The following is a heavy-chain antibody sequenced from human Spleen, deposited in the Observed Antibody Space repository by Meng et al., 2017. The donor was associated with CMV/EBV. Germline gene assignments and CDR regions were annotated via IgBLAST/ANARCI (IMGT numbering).Heavy chain of an antibody. D-gene: IGHD1-7*01. V-gene: IGHV1-18*01. CDR1: GYTFTHYG. J-gene: IGHJ6*02. CDR2: IGAYNDNT. CDR3: ARDAFITGTTYFYGMDV. Sequence: ASVKVSCKASGYTFTHYGISWVRQAPGQGLEWIGWIGAYNDNTNYAQNLQGRVIMTTDTSTSTAYMELRRLTSHDTAMYYCARDAFITGTTYFYGMDVWGQGTTVTVSS.